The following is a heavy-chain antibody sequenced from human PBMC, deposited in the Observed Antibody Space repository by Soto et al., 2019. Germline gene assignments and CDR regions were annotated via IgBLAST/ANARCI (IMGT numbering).Heavy chain of an antibody. D-gene: IGHD1-26*01. Sequence: GGSLRLSCAASGFTFSDYYMSWIRQAPGKGLEWVSYISSSSSYTNYADSVKGRFTISRDNAKNSLYLQMNSLRAEDTAVYYCARAISGSKGNWFDPWGQGTLVTVSS. CDR3: ARAISGSKGNWFDP. CDR1: GFTFSDYY. V-gene: IGHV3-11*06. CDR2: ISSSSSYT. J-gene: IGHJ5*02.